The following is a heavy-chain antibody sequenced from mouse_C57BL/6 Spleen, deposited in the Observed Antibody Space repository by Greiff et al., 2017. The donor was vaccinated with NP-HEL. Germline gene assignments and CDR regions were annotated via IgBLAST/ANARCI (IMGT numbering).Heavy chain of an antibody. CDR2: IYPGDGDT. CDR1: GYAFSSYW. CDR3: ARDGWFAY. D-gene: IGHD2-3*01. Sequence: VKLQESGAELVKPGASVKISCKASGYAFSSYWMNWVKQRPGKGLEWIGQIYPGDGDTNYNGKFKGKATLTADKSSSTAYMQLSSLTSEDSAVYFCARDGWFAYWGQGTLVTVSA. V-gene: IGHV1-80*01. J-gene: IGHJ3*01.